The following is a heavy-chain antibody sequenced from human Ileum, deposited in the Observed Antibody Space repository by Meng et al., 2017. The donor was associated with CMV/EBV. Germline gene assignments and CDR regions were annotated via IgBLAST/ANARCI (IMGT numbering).Heavy chain of an antibody. D-gene: IGHD2-2*02. CDR3: ARGYCSSTSCYTGVAFDI. J-gene: IGHJ3*02. CDR1: GYTFSTYA. Sequence: GESLKISCAGSGYTFSTYAMHWVRQAPGKGLEYVSAISSNGGSTYYADSVKGRFTISRDNSKNTLYLQMGSLRAEDMAVYYCARGYCSSTSCYTGVAFDIWGQGTMVTVSS. CDR2: ISSNGGST. V-gene: IGHV3-64*02.